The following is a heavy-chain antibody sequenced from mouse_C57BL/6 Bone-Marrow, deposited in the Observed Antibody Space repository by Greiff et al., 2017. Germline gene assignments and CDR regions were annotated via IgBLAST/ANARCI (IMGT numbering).Heavy chain of an antibody. CDR3: TATTVVARDFDV. V-gene: IGHV6-6*01. CDR2: IRNKANNHAS. Sequence: EVKLEESGGGLVQPGGSMKLSCAASGFTFSDAWMDWVRQSPEKGLEWVAEIRNKANNHASYYAESVKGRFTIARDDSKSSVYLQMNSLRAEDTGIYYCTATTVVARDFDVWGTGTTVTVSS. D-gene: IGHD1-1*01. CDR1: GFTFSDAW. J-gene: IGHJ1*03.